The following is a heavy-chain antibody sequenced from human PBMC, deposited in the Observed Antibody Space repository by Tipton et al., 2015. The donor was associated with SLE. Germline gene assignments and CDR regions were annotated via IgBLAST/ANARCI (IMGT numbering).Heavy chain of an antibody. V-gene: IGHV4-38-2*01. CDR3: ARGGGGAFDI. Sequence: TLSLTCAVSGYSISSGYYWGWIRPPPGKGLEWIGSMYHSGSTYYLPSLKSRVNISMDTSKNQFSLSLTSVTAADTAVYYCARGGGGAFDIWGQGTMVTVSS. J-gene: IGHJ3*02. CDR2: MYHSGST. CDR1: GYSISSGYY. D-gene: IGHD3-16*01.